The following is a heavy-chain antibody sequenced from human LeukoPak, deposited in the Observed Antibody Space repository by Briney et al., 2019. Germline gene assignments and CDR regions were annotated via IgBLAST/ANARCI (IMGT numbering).Heavy chain of an antibody. V-gene: IGHV3-48*02. J-gene: IGHJ4*02. D-gene: IGHD6-13*01. CDR3: ASYYSSTHDY. CDR1: GFTFSSYS. CDR2: ISSSSSTI. Sequence: GGSLRLSCAASGFTFSSYSMHWVRQAPGKGLEWVSYISSSSSTIYYADSVKGRFTISRDNAKNSLYLQMNSLRDEDTAVYYCASYYSSTHDYWGQGTLVTVSS.